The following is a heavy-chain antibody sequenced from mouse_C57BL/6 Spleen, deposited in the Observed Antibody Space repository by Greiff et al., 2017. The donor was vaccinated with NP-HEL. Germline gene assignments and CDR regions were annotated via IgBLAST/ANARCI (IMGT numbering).Heavy chain of an antibody. Sequence: EVQLQQSGPELVKPGASVKISCKASGYTFTDYYMNWVKQSHGKSLEWIGDINPNNGGTSYNQKFKGKATLTVDKSSSTAYMELRSLTSEDSAVYYCARLYYYGRGFAYWGQGTLVTVSA. J-gene: IGHJ3*01. CDR2: INPNNGGT. V-gene: IGHV1-26*01. CDR1: GYTFTDYY. CDR3: ARLYYYGRGFAY. D-gene: IGHD1-1*01.